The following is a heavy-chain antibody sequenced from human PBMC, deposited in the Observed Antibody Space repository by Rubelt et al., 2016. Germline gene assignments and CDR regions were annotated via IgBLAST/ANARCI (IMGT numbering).Heavy chain of an antibody. V-gene: IGHV4-39*07. CDR3: ARDFGDFRTDF. CDR1: GGSITSSSHY. CDR2: IHYSGHI. J-gene: IGHJ4*02. Sequence: QLHLQESGPGLVKPSETLSLTCTVSGGSITSSSHYWAWIRQPPGKGLEWIASIHYSGHITYNPSLQSRVTISLDTAAGQFSLKLNSGTAADTAMYYCARDFGDFRTDFWGQGTLVTVSS. D-gene: IGHD3-16*01.